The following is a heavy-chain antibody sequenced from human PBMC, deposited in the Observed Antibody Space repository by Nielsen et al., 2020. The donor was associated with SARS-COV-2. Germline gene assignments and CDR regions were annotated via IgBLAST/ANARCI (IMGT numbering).Heavy chain of an antibody. CDR1: GFTFDDYA. Sequence: SLKISCAASGFTFDDYAMHWVRQAPGKGLEWVSGISWNSGSIGYADSVKGRFTISRDNAKNSLYLQMNSLRAEDTALYYCAKVGDYGDSPPYWGQGTLVTVSS. V-gene: IGHV3-9*01. D-gene: IGHD4-17*01. CDR3: AKVGDYGDSPPY. J-gene: IGHJ4*02. CDR2: ISWNSGSI.